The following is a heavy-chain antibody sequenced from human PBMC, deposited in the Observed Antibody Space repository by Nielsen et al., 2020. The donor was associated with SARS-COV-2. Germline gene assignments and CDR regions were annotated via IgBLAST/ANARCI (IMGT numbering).Heavy chain of an antibody. V-gene: IGHV3-49*03. CDR2: IRSKAYGGTT. CDR3: TTDLSSSSWYYYYYYGMDV. Sequence: GESLKISCTASGFTFGDYAMSWFRQAPGKGLEWVGFIRSKAYGGTTEYAASVKGRFTISRDDSKSIAYLQMNSLKTEDTAVYYCTTDLSSSSWYYYYYYGMDVWGQGTTVTVSS. J-gene: IGHJ6*02. CDR1: GFTFGDYA. D-gene: IGHD6-13*01.